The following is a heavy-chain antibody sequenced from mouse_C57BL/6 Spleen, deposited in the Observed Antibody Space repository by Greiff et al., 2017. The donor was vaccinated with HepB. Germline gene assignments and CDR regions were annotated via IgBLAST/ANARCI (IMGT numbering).Heavy chain of an antibody. CDR2: ISDGGSYT. CDR1: GFTFSSYA. CDR3: ARGLLRWYFDV. V-gene: IGHV5-4*03. D-gene: IGHD1-1*01. J-gene: IGHJ1*03. Sequence: EVKLMESGGGLVKPGGSLKLSCAASGFTFSSYAMSWVRQTPEKRLEWVATISDGGSYTYYPDNVKGRFTISRDNAKNNLYLQMSHLKSEDTAMYYCARGLLRWYFDVWGTGTTVTVSS.